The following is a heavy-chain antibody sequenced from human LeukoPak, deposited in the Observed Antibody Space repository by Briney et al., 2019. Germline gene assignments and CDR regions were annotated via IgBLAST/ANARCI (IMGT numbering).Heavy chain of an antibody. CDR3: ARVPPYSYGYFDY. D-gene: IGHD5-18*01. V-gene: IGHV1-2*02. Sequence: GASVKVSCKASGYTFTGYYMHWVRQAPGQGLEWVGWINPNSGGTNYAQKFQGRVTMTRATSISTAYMALSRLRSDDTAVYYCARVPPYSYGYFDYWGQGTLVTVSS. J-gene: IGHJ4*02. CDR2: INPNSGGT. CDR1: GYTFTGYY.